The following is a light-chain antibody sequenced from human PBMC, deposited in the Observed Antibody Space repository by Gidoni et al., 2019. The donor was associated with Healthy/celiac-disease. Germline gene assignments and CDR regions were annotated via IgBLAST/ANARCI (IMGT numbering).Light chain of an antibody. CDR3: NSRDSSGNHVV. J-gene: IGLJ2*01. CDR2: GKN. Sequence: SELTQDPAVSVAFGQTVRITCQGDSLRSYYASWYQQKPGQAPVLVIYGKNNRPSGIPDRFSGSSSGNTASLTITGAQAEDEADYYCNSRDSSGNHVVFGGGTKLTVL. CDR1: SLRSYY. V-gene: IGLV3-19*01.